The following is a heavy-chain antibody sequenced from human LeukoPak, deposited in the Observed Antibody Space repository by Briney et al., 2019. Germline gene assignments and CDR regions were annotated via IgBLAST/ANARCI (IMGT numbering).Heavy chain of an antibody. D-gene: IGHD3-9*01. Sequence: GGPLRLSCEPSVFPFSHCGILWVRQTPGKGPEWVAAISSGGVEKHYAHSVKGRFTISRDNYESTLYLQMNRLRAEDTALYYCAREGHYDILTGYSPVEYYFYYMDVWGKGTTVTVSS. CDR3: AREGHYDILTGYSPVEYYFYYMDV. CDR1: VFPFSHCG. CDR2: ISSGGVEK. V-gene: IGHV3-30*04. J-gene: IGHJ6*03.